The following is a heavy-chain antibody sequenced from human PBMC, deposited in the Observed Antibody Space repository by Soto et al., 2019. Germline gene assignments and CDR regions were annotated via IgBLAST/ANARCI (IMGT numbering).Heavy chain of an antibody. CDR3: AREGVTMVRD. V-gene: IGHV4-31*01. J-gene: IGHJ4*02. CDR2: IYYSGST. D-gene: IGHD3-10*01. Sequence: QVQLQESGPGLVKPSQTLSLTCTVSGGSISSGGYYWSWIRQHPGKGLEWIGYIYYSGSTYYNPSLKXXVXIXADTSKNQFSLKLSSVTAADTAVYYCAREGVTMVRDWGQGTLVTVSS. CDR1: GGSISSGGYY.